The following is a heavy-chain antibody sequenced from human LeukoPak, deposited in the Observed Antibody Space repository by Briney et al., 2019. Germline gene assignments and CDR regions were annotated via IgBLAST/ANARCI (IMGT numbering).Heavy chain of an antibody. D-gene: IGHD2-15*01. V-gene: IGHV3-7*04. CDR2: IKYDGSEK. J-gene: IGHJ4*02. CDR3: AKDCSGGSCYDY. Sequence: PGGSLRLSCAASGFTFSDYYMDWVRQAPGKGLEWVANIKYDGSEKYYVDSVRGRFTISRDNAKNSLYLQMNCLTPEDTAVYFCAKDCSGGSCYDYWGQGTLVTVSS. CDR1: GFTFSDYY.